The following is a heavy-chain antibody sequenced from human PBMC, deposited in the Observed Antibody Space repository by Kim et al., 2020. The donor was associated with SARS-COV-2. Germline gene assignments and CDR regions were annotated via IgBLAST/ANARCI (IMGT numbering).Heavy chain of an antibody. Sequence: GGSLRLSCTTSGFTFTGHAMSWVRQPPGKGLEWVSSIDGSDGTTYYVDSVKGRFTISRDDSKNTLHLQMSALRGDDTAVYYCMKGGWGWIWDHWGQGTLVTVSS. D-gene: IGHD2-21*01. J-gene: IGHJ4*02. CDR3: MKGGWGWIWDH. CDR1: GFTFTGHA. CDR2: IDGSDGTT. V-gene: IGHV3-23*01.